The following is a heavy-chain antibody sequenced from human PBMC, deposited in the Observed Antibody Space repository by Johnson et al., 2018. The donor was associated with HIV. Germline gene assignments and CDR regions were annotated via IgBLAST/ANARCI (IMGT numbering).Heavy chain of an antibody. J-gene: IGHJ3*01. D-gene: IGHD4-17*01. CDR3: AKEGIIPTAASVGPPVDLDF. Sequence: VQLVESGGGLVQPGGSLRLSCAASGFTFSNYAMTWVRHVAGKGLEWVSAISSSGGCTYYADSVEGRFAISRDNSKNILYLQMNILRAEDTALYYCAKEGIIPTAASVGPPVDLDFWGQGTTVTVSS. CDR2: ISSSGGCT. V-gene: IGHV3-23*04. CDR1: GFTFSNYA.